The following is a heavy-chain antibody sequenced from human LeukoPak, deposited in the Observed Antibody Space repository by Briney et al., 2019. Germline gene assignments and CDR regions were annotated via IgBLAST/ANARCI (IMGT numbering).Heavy chain of an antibody. CDR1: GYTFTSYG. CDR3: ARDPNRYAAAHPFEY. D-gene: IGHD6-13*01. CDR2: ISAYNGNT. Sequence: ASVKVSCKASGYTFTSYGISWVRQAPGQGLEWMGWISAYNGNTNYAQKFQGRVTMTTDTSTSTAYMELRSLRSDDTAVYYCARDPNRYAAAHPFEYWGQGTLVTVSS. J-gene: IGHJ4*02. V-gene: IGHV1-18*01.